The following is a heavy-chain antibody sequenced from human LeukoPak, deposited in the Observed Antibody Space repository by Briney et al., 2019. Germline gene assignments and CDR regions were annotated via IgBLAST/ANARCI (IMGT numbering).Heavy chain of an antibody. Sequence: SETLSLTCTVSGGSISSGGYYWGWLRQPPGKGLEWIGSIYYGGNTYYNPSLKSRVTISVDTSMNHFSLKLSFVTTADTAVYYCARALGYCSGGSCTRGYNWFDPWGQGTLVTVPS. V-gene: IGHV4-39*02. J-gene: IGHJ5*02. CDR2: IYYGGNT. CDR1: GGSISSGGYY. D-gene: IGHD2-15*01. CDR3: ARALGYCSGGSCTRGYNWFDP.